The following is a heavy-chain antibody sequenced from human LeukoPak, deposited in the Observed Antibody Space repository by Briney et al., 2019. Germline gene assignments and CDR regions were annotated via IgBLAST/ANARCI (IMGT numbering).Heavy chain of an antibody. Sequence: GGSLRLSCAASGFTFDDYAMHWVRQAPGKGLEWVSGISWNSGSIGYADSVEGRFTISRDNAKNSLYLQMNSLRAEDMALYYCAKDIYSSSSRGFDYWGQGTLVTVSS. J-gene: IGHJ4*02. D-gene: IGHD6-6*01. CDR2: ISWNSGSI. V-gene: IGHV3-9*03. CDR1: GFTFDDYA. CDR3: AKDIYSSSSRGFDY.